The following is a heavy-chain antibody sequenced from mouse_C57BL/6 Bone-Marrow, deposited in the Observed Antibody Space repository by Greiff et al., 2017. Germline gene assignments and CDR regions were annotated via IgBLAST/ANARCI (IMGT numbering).Heavy chain of an antibody. Sequence: EVKLVESGGGLVKPGGSLKLSCAASGFTFSSYTMSWVRQTPEKRLQWVAAISGGGGNTYYPDSVKGRFTISRDNDKNILYLQMSSLRSDDTAWYYCSRQVTTVLATKYFDVWGTGTTVTGSS. CDR3: SRQVTTVLATKYFDV. J-gene: IGHJ1*03. V-gene: IGHV5-9*01. CDR2: ISGGGGNT. CDR1: GFTFSSYT. D-gene: IGHD1-1*01.